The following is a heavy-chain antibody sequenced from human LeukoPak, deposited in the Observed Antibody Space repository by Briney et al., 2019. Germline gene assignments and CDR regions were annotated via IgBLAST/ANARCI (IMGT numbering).Heavy chain of an antibody. CDR3: ARVTTRGYYVGY. Sequence: SETLSLTCAVYGGSFSGYYWSWIRQPPGKGLEWIGEINHSGSTNYNPSLKSRVTISVDTSKNQFSLKLSSVTAADTAVYYCARVTTRGYYVGYWGQGTLVTVSS. CDR2: INHSGST. D-gene: IGHD3-3*01. V-gene: IGHV4-34*01. J-gene: IGHJ4*02. CDR1: GGSFSGYY.